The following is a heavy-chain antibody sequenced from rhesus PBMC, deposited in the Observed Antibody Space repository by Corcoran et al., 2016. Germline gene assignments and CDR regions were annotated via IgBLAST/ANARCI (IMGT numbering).Heavy chain of an antibody. V-gene: IGHV4-127*01. CDR3: ARSGYSSSIDY. D-gene: IGHD5-24*01. CDR1: GSSISSGYG. CDR2: ISGSSGST. J-gene: IGHJ4*01. Sequence: QVQLQESGPGLVKPSETLSLTCAVSGSSISSGYGWGWIRQPPGKGLGWIGYISGSSGSTYYNPSRKSRVTISTDPAKNQVSLKLSAVTAADTAVYYCARSGYSSSIDYWGQGVLVTVSS.